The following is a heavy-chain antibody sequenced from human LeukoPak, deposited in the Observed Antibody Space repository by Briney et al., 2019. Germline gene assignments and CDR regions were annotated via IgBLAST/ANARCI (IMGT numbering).Heavy chain of an antibody. Sequence: PGGSLRLSCAASGFTFSSYGMHWVRQAPGKGLEWVAFIRYDGSNKYYADSVKGRFTISRDNSKNTLYLQMNSLRAEDTAVYYCAGAYSNYEASDYWGQGTLVTVSS. CDR3: AGAYSNYEASDY. D-gene: IGHD4-11*01. CDR1: GFTFSSYG. J-gene: IGHJ4*02. V-gene: IGHV3-30*02. CDR2: IRYDGSNK.